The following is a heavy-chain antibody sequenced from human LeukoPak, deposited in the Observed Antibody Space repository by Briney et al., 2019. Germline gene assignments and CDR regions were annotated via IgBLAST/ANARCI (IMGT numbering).Heavy chain of an antibody. Sequence: GGSLRLSCAASGFTFTSHGMNWVRQAPGKGLEWVSGISSSGDITYYADSVEGRFTISRNNSKNTLFLQINSLGAEDTAVYYCVPDPAWFHYAYWGQGTLVTVSS. J-gene: IGHJ4*02. V-gene: IGHV3-23*01. CDR2: ISSSGDIT. CDR3: VPDPAWFHYAY. D-gene: IGHD3-10*01. CDR1: GFTFTSHG.